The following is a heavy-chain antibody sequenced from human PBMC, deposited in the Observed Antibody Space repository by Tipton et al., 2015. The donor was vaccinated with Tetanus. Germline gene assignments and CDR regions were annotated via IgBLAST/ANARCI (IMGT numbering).Heavy chain of an antibody. D-gene: IGHD2-8*01. V-gene: IGHV4-61*01. J-gene: IGHJ4*02. CDR3: ARTQGSALIDY. Sequence: TLSLTCTVSGGSVSSGSYYWSWIRQPPGKGLEWIGYFFYSGSTNYNPSLKSRVSMAVGTSKNQFSLKLSSVTAADTAVYYCARTQGSALIDYWGQGTLVTVSS. CDR1: GGSVSSGSYY. CDR2: FFYSGST.